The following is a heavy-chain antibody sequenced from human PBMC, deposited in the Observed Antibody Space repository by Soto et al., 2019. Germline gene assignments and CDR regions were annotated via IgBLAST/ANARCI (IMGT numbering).Heavy chain of an antibody. V-gene: IGHV4-59*12. CDR2: IYYSGST. CDR3: ARRYGGNFDY. J-gene: IGHJ4*02. Sequence: PSETLYLTCTVSGGSISSYYWSWIRQPPGKGLEWIGYIYYSGSTNYSPSLKSRVTISVDTSKNQFSLKLSSVTAADTAVYYCARRYGGNFDYWGQGTLVTVSS. CDR1: GGSISSYY. D-gene: IGHD3-16*01.